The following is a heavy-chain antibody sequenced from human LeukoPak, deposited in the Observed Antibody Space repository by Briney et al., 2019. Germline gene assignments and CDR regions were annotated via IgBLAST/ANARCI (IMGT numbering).Heavy chain of an antibody. Sequence: GGSLRLSCTASGFTFGGYTMTWVRQAPGKGLEWVSSISGGSEDSYYADSVKGRFTISRDNSKNMLYLQMNSLRADDTAVYYCARDLELSAVYYFDSWGRGTLVIVSS. J-gene: IGHJ4*02. CDR2: ISGGSEDS. V-gene: IGHV3-23*01. D-gene: IGHD3-3*01. CDR1: GFTFGGYT. CDR3: ARDLELSAVYYFDS.